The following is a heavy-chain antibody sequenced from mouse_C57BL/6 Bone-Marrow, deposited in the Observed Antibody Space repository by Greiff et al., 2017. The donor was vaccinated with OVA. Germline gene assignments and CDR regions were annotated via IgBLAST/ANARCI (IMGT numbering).Heavy chain of an antibody. CDR1: GFSLTSYG. D-gene: IGHD2-1*01. CDR3: ARNFRVYGNLIAY. CDR2: IWSGGST. V-gene: IGHV2-2*01. J-gene: IGHJ3*01. Sequence: QVHVKQSGPGLVQPSQSLSITCTVSGFSLTSYGVHWVRQSPGKGLEWLGVIWSGGSTDYNAAFISRLSISKDNSKSQVFFKMNSLQADDTAIYYCARNFRVYGNLIAYWGQGTLVTVSA.